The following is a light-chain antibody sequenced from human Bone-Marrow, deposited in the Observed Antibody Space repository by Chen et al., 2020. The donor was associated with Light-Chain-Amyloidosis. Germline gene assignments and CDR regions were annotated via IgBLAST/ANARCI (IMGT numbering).Light chain of an antibody. CDR3: QQSYSDSVT. CDR2: AAS. Sequence: DIQMTQSPSSLSASVGDTVTITCRASQSISIYVDWYQQKPGKAPNLLIYAASSVHRGVPSRFSGSGYGTDFTLTISSLQPEDFATYYCQQSYSDSVTFGPGTKVDIK. CDR1: QSISIY. J-gene: IGKJ3*01. V-gene: IGKV1-39*01.